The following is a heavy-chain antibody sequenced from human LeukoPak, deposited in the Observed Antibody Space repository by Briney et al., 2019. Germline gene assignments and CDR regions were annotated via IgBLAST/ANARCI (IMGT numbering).Heavy chain of an antibody. D-gene: IGHD3-9*01. Sequence: GGSLRLSCAASGFTFDDYVMHWVRQAPGKGLEWVSGITWDSGSIAYADSAKGRFTISRDNAKNSLYLQMNSLRAEDTAVYYCAVSILTGPPSDYWGQGTLVTVSS. CDR3: AVSILTGPPSDY. CDR1: GFTFDDYV. J-gene: IGHJ4*02. CDR2: ITWDSGSI. V-gene: IGHV3-9*01.